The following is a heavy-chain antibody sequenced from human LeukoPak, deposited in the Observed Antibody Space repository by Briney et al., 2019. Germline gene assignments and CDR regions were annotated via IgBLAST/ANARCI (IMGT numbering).Heavy chain of an antibody. CDR2: IYYSGST. J-gene: IGHJ4*02. V-gene: IGHV4-31*03. CDR1: GGSISSGGYY. D-gene: IGHD5-18*01. CDR3: ASGGYGLAFDY. Sequence: SQTLSLTCTVSGGSISSGGYYWSWIPQHPGKGLEWIGYIYYSGSTYCNPSLKSRVTISVDTSKNQFSLKLSSVTAADTAVYYCASGGYGLAFDYWGQGTLVTVSS.